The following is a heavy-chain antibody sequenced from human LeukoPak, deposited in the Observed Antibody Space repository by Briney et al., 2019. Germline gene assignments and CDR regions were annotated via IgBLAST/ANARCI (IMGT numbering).Heavy chain of an antibody. D-gene: IGHD3-3*01. J-gene: IGHJ4*02. Sequence: KPSETLSLTCTVSGGSISSYYWSWIRQPPGKGLEWIGYIYYSGSTNYNPSLKSRVTISVDKSRNQFSLKVTSVTAADTAVYYCARGDPPSYYDFWSGYYPPPFDYWGQGTLVTVSS. CDR2: IYYSGST. V-gene: IGHV4-59*12. CDR1: GGSISSYY. CDR3: ARGDPPSYYDFWSGYYPPPFDY.